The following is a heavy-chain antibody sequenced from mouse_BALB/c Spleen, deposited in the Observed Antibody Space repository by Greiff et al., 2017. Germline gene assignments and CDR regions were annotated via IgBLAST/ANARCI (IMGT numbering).Heavy chain of an antibody. J-gene: IGHJ2*01. CDR1: GYSFTSYY. Sequence: EVQLQQSGPELMKPGASVKISCKASGYSFTSYYMHWVKQSHGKSLEWIGYIDPFNGGTSYNQKFKGKATLTVDKSSSTAYMHLSSLTSEDSAVYYCARHYYGSSMDYWGQGTTLTVSS. CDR3: ARHYYGSSMDY. CDR2: IDPFNGGT. V-gene: IGHV1-28*01. D-gene: IGHD1-1*01.